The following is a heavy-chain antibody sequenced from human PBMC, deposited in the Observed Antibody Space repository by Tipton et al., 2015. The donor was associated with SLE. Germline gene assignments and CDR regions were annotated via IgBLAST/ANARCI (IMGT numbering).Heavy chain of an antibody. D-gene: IGHD3-22*01. V-gene: IGHV4-39*01. CDR1: GGSISSSSYY. CDR3: ARHSIDYRWYYDSSGYYLDY. J-gene: IGHJ4*02. CDR2: IYYSGST. Sequence: TLSLTCTVSGGSISSSSYYWGWIRQPPGKGLEWIGSIYYSGSTYYNPSLTSRVTISVDTSKNQFSLKLSSVTAADTAVYYCARHSIDYRWYYDSSGYYLDYWGQGTLVTVSS.